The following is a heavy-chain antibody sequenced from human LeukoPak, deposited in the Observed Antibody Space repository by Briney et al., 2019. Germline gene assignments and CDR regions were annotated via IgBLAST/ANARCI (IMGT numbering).Heavy chain of an antibody. CDR2: ISSSSSYI. V-gene: IGHV3-21*01. J-gene: IGHJ4*02. D-gene: IGHD6-19*01. CDR1: GFTFSSYT. Sequence: GGPLRLSSAASGFTFSSYTMQWVRPAPGKGLEWVSSISSSSSYIYYADSVKGRFTISRDNAKKSVYLQMNSLRAEDTAVYYCARGYSSGWYAYFDYWGQGTLVTVSS. CDR3: ARGYSSGWYAYFDY.